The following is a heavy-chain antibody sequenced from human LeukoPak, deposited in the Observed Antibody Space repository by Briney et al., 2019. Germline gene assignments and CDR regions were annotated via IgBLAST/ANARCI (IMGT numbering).Heavy chain of an antibody. V-gene: IGHV4-34*01. D-gene: IGHD6-13*01. CDR2: INHSGST. J-gene: IGHJ5*02. CDR3: ARGPGIAAAPFDP. CDR1: GGSFSGYY. Sequence: PSETLSLTCAVYGGSFSGYYWSWIRQPPGKGLEWIGEINHSGSTNHNPSLKSRVTISVDTSKNQFSLKLSSVTAADTAVYYCARGPGIAAAPFDPWGQGTLVTVSS.